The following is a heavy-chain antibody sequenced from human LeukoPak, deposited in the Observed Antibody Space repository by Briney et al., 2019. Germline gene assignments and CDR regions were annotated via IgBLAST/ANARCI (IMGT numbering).Heavy chain of an antibody. CDR1: GFTFSDYY. CDR2: ISSSGSTI. V-gene: IGHV3-11*01. J-gene: IGHJ4*02. CDR3: AREYSSGWYDY. D-gene: IGHD6-19*01. Sequence: GGSLRLSWAASGFTFSDYYMSWIRQAPGKGLEWVSYISSSGSTIYYADSVKGRFTISRDNAKNSLYLQMNSLRAEDTAVYYCAREYSSGWYDYWGQGTLVTVSS.